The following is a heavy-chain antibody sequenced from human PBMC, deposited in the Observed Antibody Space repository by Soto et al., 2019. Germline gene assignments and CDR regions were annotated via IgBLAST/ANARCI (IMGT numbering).Heavy chain of an antibody. V-gene: IGHV3-30-3*01. CDR1: GFTFSSYP. J-gene: IGHJ5*02. Sequence: PGGSLRLSCAASGFTFSSYPMHWFRQAPGKGLEWVAFISYNTNNKQYADSVRGRFTISRDNGKKTVYLQMSSLRPEDTAVYYCARLPLAWGQGTLVTVSS. CDR2: ISYNTNNK. CDR3: ARLPLA.